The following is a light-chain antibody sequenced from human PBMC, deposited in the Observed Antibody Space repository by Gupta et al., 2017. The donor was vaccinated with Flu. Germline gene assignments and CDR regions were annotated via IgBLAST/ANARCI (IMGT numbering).Light chain of an antibody. J-gene: IGKJ4*01. V-gene: IGKV3-15*01. CDR2: GAS. CDR1: QSVTSS. Sequence: IVMTQSPATLSVSPGERATLSCRASQSVTSSLAWYQQKPGQAPRFLIYGASTRATGIPARFSGSGSGTEFTLTISSLQSEDFAVYYCQQYNSWPLTFGGGTKVEIK. CDR3: QQYNSWPLT.